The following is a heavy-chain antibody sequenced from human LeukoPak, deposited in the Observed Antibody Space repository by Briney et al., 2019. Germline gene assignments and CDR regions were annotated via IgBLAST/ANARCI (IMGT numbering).Heavy chain of an antibody. CDR2: VRTTAEGETT. D-gene: IGHD4-11*01. J-gene: IGHJ4*02. Sequence: GGSLRLSCEGSGFNFNDAWMSWIRQAPGKGLEWVGRVRTTAEGETTDYAAPVRGRFIISRDDSKNIVFLQMNRLETEDTAIYYCTAGLGKTDDDSWGQGTLVTVSS. CDR1: GFNFNDAW. V-gene: IGHV3-15*01. CDR3: TAGLGKTDDDS.